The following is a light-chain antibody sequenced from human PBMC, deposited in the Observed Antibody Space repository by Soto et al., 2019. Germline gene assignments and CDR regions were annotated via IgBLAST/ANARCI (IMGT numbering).Light chain of an antibody. CDR1: QSINNRY. Sequence: EIVLTQSPGTLSLSPGERATISCRASQSINNRYLAWYQQKPGQAPRLLIYAASSRATGIPDRFSGSGSGTDFTLTISRLEPEDFAVYYCNQFGSSPGFTFGPGTTVDIK. V-gene: IGKV3-20*01. CDR2: AAS. CDR3: NQFGSSPGFT. J-gene: IGKJ3*01.